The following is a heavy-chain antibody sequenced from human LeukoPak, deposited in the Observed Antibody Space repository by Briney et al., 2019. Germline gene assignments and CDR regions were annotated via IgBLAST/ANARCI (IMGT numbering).Heavy chain of an antibody. J-gene: IGHJ4*02. Sequence: SETLSLTCTVSGGSISSYYWSWIRQPPGKGLEWIGYIYDSGSTNYNPSLKSRATISVDTSKKQFSLKLSSVTAADTAVYYCARDSARLGDYGYYFDYWGQGTLVTVSS. CDR2: IYDSGST. D-gene: IGHD4-17*01. CDR1: GGSISSYY. V-gene: IGHV4-59*01. CDR3: ARDSARLGDYGYYFDY.